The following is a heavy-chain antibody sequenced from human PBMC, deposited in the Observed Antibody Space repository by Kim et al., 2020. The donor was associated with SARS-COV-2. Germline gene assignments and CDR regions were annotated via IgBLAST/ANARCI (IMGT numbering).Heavy chain of an antibody. D-gene: IGHD3-3*01. CDR2: IKNDGSST. CDR3: ARSDFFDI. J-gene: IGHJ3*02. CDR1: GFTLSGYW. Sequence: GGSLRLSCVASGFTLSGYWMHWVRQAPGKGLVWVSRIKNDGSSTAYADSVKGRFTISRDNAKNTLYLQMNSLRAEDTAVYYCARSDFFDIWGQGTLVTVSS. V-gene: IGHV3-74*01.